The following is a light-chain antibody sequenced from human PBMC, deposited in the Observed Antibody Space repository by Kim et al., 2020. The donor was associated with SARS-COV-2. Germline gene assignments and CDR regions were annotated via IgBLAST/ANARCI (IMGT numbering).Light chain of an antibody. Sequence: VSPGQTAIITSSGDKLGDKHACWYQQKPGQSPVLVIYQDNKRPSGIPERFSGSNSGNTATLTISGTQAMDEADYYCQAWDTSTTYVFGTGTKVTVL. CDR2: QDN. J-gene: IGLJ1*01. CDR3: QAWDTSTTYV. V-gene: IGLV3-1*01. CDR1: KLGDKH.